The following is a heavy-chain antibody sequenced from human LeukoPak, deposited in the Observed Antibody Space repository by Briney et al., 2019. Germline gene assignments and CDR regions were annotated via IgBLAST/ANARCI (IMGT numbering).Heavy chain of an antibody. CDR3: ARLDVVPAARVYYFDY. V-gene: IGHV4-59*01. Sequence: PSETLSLTCTVSGGSISSYYWSWIRQPPGKGLEWIGYIYYSGSTNYNPSLKSRVTISVDTSKNQFSLKLSSVTAADTAVYYCARLDVVPAARVYYFDYWGQGTLVTVSS. CDR2: IYYSGST. J-gene: IGHJ4*02. CDR1: GGSISSYY. D-gene: IGHD2-2*01.